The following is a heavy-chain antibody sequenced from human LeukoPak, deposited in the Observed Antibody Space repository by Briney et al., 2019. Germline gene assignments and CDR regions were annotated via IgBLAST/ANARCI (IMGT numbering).Heavy chain of an antibody. CDR2: FDPEDGET. Sequence: ASVKVSCKATGNTLTAVSMHWVRQAPGKGLEWMGGFDPEDGETIYAQRFQGRVTMTEDTSSDTAYMELSSLRSEDTAVYYCARRYCTNGVCYHDRGAFDIWGQGTMVIVSS. V-gene: IGHV1-24*01. CDR3: ARRYCTNGVCYHDRGAFDI. J-gene: IGHJ3*02. D-gene: IGHD2-8*01. CDR1: GNTLTAVS.